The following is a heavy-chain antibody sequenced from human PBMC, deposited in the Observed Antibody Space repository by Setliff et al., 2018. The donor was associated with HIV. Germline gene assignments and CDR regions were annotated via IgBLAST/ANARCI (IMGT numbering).Heavy chain of an antibody. V-gene: IGHV4-39*01. Sequence: PSETLSLTCTVSGGSISSSSYYWGWIRQPPGKGLEWIGCIYYSGSTYYNPSLKSRVTIFVDTSKNQFSLRLSSVTAADTAVYYCARVNSGSYDYDYWGQGTLVTVSS. CDR2: IYYSGST. D-gene: IGHD1-26*01. CDR3: ARVNSGSYDYDY. J-gene: IGHJ4*02. CDR1: GGSISSSSYY.